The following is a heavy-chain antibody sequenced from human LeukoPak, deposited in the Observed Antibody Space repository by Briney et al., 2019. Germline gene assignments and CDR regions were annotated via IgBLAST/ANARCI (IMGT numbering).Heavy chain of an antibody. D-gene: IGHD3-10*01. V-gene: IGHV4-59*01. Sequence: PSETLSLTCTVSGGSISSYYWSWIRQPPGKGLEWIGYIYYSGSTNYNPSLKSRVTISVDTSKNQFSLKLSSVTAADTAVYYCARHRITMVRGVIGPNWFDPWGQGTLVTVSS. CDR2: IYYSGST. CDR3: ARHRITMVRGVIGPNWFDP. CDR1: GGSISSYY. J-gene: IGHJ5*02.